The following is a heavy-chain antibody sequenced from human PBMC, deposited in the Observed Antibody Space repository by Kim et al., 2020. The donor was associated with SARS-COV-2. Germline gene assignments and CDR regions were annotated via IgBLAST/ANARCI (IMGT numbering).Heavy chain of an antibody. J-gene: IGHJ2*01. Sequence: GGSLRLSCAASGFTFSSYAMSWVRQAPGKGLEWVSAISGSGGSTYYADSVKGRFTISRDNSKNTLYLQMNSLRAEDTAVYYCATSETPYSSGWSGFYWYFDLWGRGTLVTVSS. CDR3: ATSETPYSSGWSGFYWYFDL. CDR2: ISGSGGST. CDR1: GFTFSSYA. V-gene: IGHV3-23*01. D-gene: IGHD6-19*01.